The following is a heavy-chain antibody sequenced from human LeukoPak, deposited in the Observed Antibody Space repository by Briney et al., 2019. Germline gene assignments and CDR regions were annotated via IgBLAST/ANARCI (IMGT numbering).Heavy chain of an antibody. CDR2: IHYSGSA. CDR1: GGSFSGYY. V-gene: IGHV4-34*01. Sequence: SETLSLTCAVYGGSFSGYYWTWIRQPPGKSLEWIGEIHYSGSATYNPSLKSRVTISVDTSKNQFSLKMNSVTAADTAVYYCARGQWFRAFWSRGTPVTVSS. J-gene: IGHJ4*02. D-gene: IGHD3-10*01. CDR3: ARGQWFRAF.